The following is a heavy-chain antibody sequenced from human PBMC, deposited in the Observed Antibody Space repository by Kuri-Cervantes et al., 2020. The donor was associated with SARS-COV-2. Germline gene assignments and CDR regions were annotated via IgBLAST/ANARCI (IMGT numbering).Heavy chain of an antibody. D-gene: IGHD1-7*01. V-gene: IGHV3-23*01. J-gene: IGHJ6*02. CDR1: GFTFSSYS. Sequence: GESLKISCAASGFTFSSYSMNWVRQAPGKGLEWVSAISGSGGSTYYADSVKGRFTISRDNSKNTLYLQMNGLRAEDTAVYYCAKAFYAHNWNSYYYYGMDVWGQGTTVTVSS. CDR2: ISGSGGST. CDR3: AKAFYAHNWNSYYYYGMDV.